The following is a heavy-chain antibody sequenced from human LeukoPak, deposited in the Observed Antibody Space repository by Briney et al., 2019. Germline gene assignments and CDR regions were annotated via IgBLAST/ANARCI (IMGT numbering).Heavy chain of an antibody. Sequence: PGRSLRLSCTASGFTFGDHAMSWVRQAPGKGLEWVGFIRSKTYGGTTEYAASVKGRFTISSDDSKSIAYLQMNSLKTEDTAVYYCTRGPIQQWPYYGMDVWGQGTTVTVSS. D-gene: IGHD5-18*01. CDR3: TRGPIQQWPYYGMDV. J-gene: IGHJ6*02. CDR1: GFTFGDHA. V-gene: IGHV3-49*04. CDR2: IRSKTYGGTT.